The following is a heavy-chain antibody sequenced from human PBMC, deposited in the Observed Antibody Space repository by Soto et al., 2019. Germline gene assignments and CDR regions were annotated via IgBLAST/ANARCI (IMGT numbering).Heavy chain of an antibody. CDR1: GFTFSSYG. J-gene: IGHJ5*02. Sequence: SLRLSCAASGFTFSSYGMHWVRQAPGKGLEWVAVIWYDGSNKYYADSVKGRFTISRDNSKNTLYLQMNSLRAEDTAVYYCARDSSGYYPNWYDPWGQGTLVTVSS. V-gene: IGHV3-33*01. CDR3: ARDSSGYYPNWYDP. D-gene: IGHD3-22*01. CDR2: IWYDGSNK.